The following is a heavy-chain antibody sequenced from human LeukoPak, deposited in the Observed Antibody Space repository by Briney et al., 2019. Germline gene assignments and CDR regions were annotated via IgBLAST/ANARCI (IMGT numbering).Heavy chain of an antibody. D-gene: IGHD3-10*01. CDR2: VSTSLTT. J-gene: IGHJ4*02. CDR3: ARGYGSGSYSA. CDR1: GVSTSSGY. V-gene: IGHV4-4*07. Sequence: PSETLSLTCTVSGVSTSSGYWSWIRQPAGKGLEWLGRVSTSLTTYYNPSLKSRVTMSPDTSENQFFLKLTSVTAADTAVYYCARGYGSGSYSAWGQGTLVTVSS.